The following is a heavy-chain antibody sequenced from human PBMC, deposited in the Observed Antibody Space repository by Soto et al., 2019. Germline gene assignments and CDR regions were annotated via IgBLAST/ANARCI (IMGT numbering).Heavy chain of an antibody. D-gene: IGHD3-10*01. CDR2: IYPSDSDT. J-gene: IGHJ6*02. CDR3: ATTHYGSGSYTSFYYYNGMDV. V-gene: IGHV5-51*01. Sequence: GVSLDISCKGSGYSLTNYWIRWVRQMPGKGLEWMGIIYPSDSDTRYSPSFQGQVTISVDKSISTAYLQWSSLKASDTAMYYCATTHYGSGSYTSFYYYNGMDVWGQGTTVTVSS. CDR1: GYSLTNYW.